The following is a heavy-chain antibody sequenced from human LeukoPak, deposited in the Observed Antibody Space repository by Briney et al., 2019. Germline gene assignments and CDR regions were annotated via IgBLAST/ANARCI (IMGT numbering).Heavy chain of an antibody. Sequence: ASVKVSCKASGYTFTSYDINWVRQAPGQGLEWMGWMNPNSGNTGYAQKFQGRVTMTRNTSISTAYMELSSLRSEDTAVYYCARRILTGYYLYYYYYGMDVWGQGTTVTVSS. D-gene: IGHD3-9*01. CDR3: ARRILTGYYLYYYYYGMDV. V-gene: IGHV1-8*01. CDR2: MNPNSGNT. J-gene: IGHJ6*02. CDR1: GYTFTSYD.